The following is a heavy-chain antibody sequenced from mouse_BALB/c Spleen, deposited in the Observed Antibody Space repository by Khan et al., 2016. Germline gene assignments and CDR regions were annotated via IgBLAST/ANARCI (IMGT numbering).Heavy chain of an antibody. Sequence: EVELVESGGGLVKPGGSLKLSCAASGFTFSDYYMYWVRQTPEKRLEWVATISDGGSYTYYPDSVKGRFTISRDNAKNNLYLQMSSLKSEDTDMYYFAGDDRWFAYWGQASLVTVSA. CDR2: ISDGGSYT. J-gene: IGHJ3*01. CDR3: AGDDRWFAY. CDR1: GFTFSDYY. V-gene: IGHV5-4*02. D-gene: IGHD2-14*01.